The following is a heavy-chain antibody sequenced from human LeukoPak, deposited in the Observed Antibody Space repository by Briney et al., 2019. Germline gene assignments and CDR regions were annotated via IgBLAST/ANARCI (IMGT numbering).Heavy chain of an antibody. CDR1: GDSLTGYY. Sequence: PSETLSLTCTVSGDSLTGYYWGWIRQPPGKGLEWIGYIYYSGSTNYNPSLKSRVTISVDTSKNQFSLKLSSVTAADTAVYYCARSTTYYDILTGYLHDAFDIWGQGTMVTVSS. CDR2: IYYSGST. J-gene: IGHJ3*02. D-gene: IGHD3-9*01. CDR3: ARSTTYYDILTGYLHDAFDI. V-gene: IGHV4-59*01.